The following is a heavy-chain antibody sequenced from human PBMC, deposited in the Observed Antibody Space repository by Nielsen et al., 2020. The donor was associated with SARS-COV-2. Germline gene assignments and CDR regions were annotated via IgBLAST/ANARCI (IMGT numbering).Heavy chain of an antibody. CDR2: IYYSGST. J-gene: IGHJ4*02. CDR1: GGSISSYY. CDR3: ARGPLLRYFDWLFDY. V-gene: IGHV4-59*05. D-gene: IGHD3-9*01. Sequence: SETLSLTCIVSGGSISSYYWSWIRQPPGKGLEWIGSIYYSGSTYYNPSLKSRVTISVDTSKNQFSLKLSSVTAADTAVYYCARGPLLRYFDWLFDYWGQGTLVTVSS.